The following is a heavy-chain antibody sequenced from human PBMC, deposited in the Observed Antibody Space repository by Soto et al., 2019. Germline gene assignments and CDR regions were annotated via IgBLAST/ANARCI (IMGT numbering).Heavy chain of an antibody. CDR1: GFTFSSYE. Sequence: GGSLRLSCAASGFTFSSYEMNWVRQAPGKGLEWVSYISSSGSTIYYADSVKGRFTISRDNAKNSLYLQMNSLRAEDTAVYYCARGHQQLDLQTYGMDVWGQGTTVTVSS. J-gene: IGHJ6*02. CDR2: ISSSGSTI. D-gene: IGHD6-13*01. V-gene: IGHV3-48*03. CDR3: ARGHQQLDLQTYGMDV.